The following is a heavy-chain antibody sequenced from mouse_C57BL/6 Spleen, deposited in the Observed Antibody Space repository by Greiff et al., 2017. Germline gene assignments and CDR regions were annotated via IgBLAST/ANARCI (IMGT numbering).Heavy chain of an antibody. CDR3: ERVPITAVVAGAMDY. Sequence: VQLQQSGAELARPGASVKLSCKASGYTFTSYGISWVKQRTGQGLEWIGEIYSRSGNTYYNEKFKGKVTLTADKSTSTAYMELRNLTSENSAVYFCERVPITAVVAGAMDYWGQGTSVTVSS. CDR2: IYSRSGNT. CDR1: GYTFTSYG. D-gene: IGHD1-1*01. V-gene: IGHV1-81*01. J-gene: IGHJ4*01.